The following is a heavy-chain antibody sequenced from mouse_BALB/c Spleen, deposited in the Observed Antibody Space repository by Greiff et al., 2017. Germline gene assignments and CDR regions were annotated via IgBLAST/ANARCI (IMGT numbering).Heavy chain of an antibody. V-gene: IGHV1-5*01. Sequence: EVQLQQSGTVLARPGASVKMSCKASGYSFTSYWMHWVKQRPGQGLEWIGAIYPGNSDTSYNQKFKGKAKLTAVTSASTAYMELSSLTNEDSAVYYCTRPMITTWYFDVWGAGTTVTVSS. CDR1: GYSFTSYW. CDR3: TRPMITTWYFDV. CDR2: IYPGNSDT. J-gene: IGHJ1*01. D-gene: IGHD2-4*01.